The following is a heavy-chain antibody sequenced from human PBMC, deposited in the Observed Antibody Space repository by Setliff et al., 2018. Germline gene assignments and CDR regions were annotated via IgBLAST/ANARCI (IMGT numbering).Heavy chain of an antibody. J-gene: IGHJ4*02. CDR3: SRLVRYCSKTTCQTASGAEL. CDR2: ISVYTGNT. D-gene: IGHD2-8*01. CDR1: GYTFSHSG. V-gene: IGHV1-18*01. Sequence: ASVKVSCKASGYTFSHSGITWVRQAPGQGLEWMGWISVYTGNTNYAPKLQGRVTMTTDASTSTAYMELRGLTSDDTAVYYCSRLVRYCSKTTCQTASGAELWGQGTLVTV.